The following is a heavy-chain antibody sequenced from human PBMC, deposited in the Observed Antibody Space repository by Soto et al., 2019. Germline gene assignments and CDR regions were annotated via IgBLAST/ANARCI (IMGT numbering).Heavy chain of an antibody. J-gene: IGHJ5*02. D-gene: IGHD1-26*01. CDR2: IYYSGST. CDR3: ARVSDSGSYWFDP. CDR1: GGSISPYY. V-gene: IGHV4-59*01. Sequence: PSETLSLTCTVSGGSISPYYWSWIRQPPGKGLEWIGYIYYSGSTNYNPSLKSRVTISVDTSKNQFSLKLSSVTAADTAVYYCARVSDSGSYWFDPWGQGTLVTVSS.